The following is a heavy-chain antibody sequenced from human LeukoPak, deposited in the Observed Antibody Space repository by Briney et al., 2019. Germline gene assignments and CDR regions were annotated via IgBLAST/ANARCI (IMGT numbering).Heavy chain of an antibody. CDR3: GRSGYFDP. J-gene: IGHJ5*02. CDR2: ITADGGVT. D-gene: IGHD5-12*01. CDR1: GFTFSSYA. V-gene: IGHV3-64D*09. Sequence: PGGSLRLSCSASGFTFSSYAMHWVRQAPGKGLQYVSTITADGGVTYYADSLKGRFTTSRDNSRNTLYLQMSSLRPEDTAVYYCGRSGYFDPWGQGTLVTVSS.